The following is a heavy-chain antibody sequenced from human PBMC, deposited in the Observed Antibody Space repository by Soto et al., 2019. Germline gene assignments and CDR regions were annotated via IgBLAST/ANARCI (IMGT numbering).Heavy chain of an antibody. CDR1: GFTFSSYA. CDR3: AKVGELLVGGYYFDY. CDR2: ISYDGSNK. J-gene: IGHJ4*02. D-gene: IGHD1-26*01. Sequence: QVQLVESGGGVVQPGRSLRLSCAASGFTFSSYAMHWVRQAPGKGLEWGAVISYDGSNKYYADSVKGRFTISRDNSKNTLYLQMNSLRAEDTAVYYCAKVGELLVGGYYFDYWGQGTLVTVSS. V-gene: IGHV3-30*04.